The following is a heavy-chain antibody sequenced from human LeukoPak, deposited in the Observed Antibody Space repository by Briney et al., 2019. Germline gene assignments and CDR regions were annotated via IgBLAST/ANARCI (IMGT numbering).Heavy chain of an antibody. J-gene: IGHJ5*02. CDR3: ARQLGQYNWFDP. Sequence: KPSETLSLTCTVSGGSISSYYWSWIRQPPGKGLEWIGYIYYSGSTNYNPSLKSRVTISVDTSKNQFSLKLSSVTAADTAVYYCARQLGQYNWFDPWGQGTLVTVSS. CDR1: GGSISSYY. D-gene: IGHD1-1*01. CDR2: IYYSGST. V-gene: IGHV4-59*01.